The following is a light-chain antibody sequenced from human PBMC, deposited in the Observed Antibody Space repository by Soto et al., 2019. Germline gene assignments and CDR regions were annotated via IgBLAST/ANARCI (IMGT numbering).Light chain of an antibody. CDR1: QRVLYSSSNKNY. CDR2: WAS. V-gene: IGKV4-1*01. J-gene: IGKJ1*01. Sequence: DIVMTQSPDSLAVSLGERATINCKSSQRVLYSSSNKNYLAWYQQKPGQPPKLLMYWASTRESGVPDRLSGRGSGTDFNLTISSLQAEDVAVYYCQQYCSSPWTFGQGTKVEI. CDR3: QQYCSSPWT.